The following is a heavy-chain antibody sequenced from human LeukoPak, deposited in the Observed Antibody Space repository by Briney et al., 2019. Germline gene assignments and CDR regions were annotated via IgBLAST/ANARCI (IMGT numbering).Heavy chain of an antibody. V-gene: IGHV3-23*01. CDR3: AKDRWDRPIYYFDY. Sequence: PGGSLRLSCAASGLTFSTFSTYPVSWVRQAPGKGLEWVSAISGSGGSTYYADSVKGRFTISRDNSKNTLYLQMNSLRAEDTAVYYCAKDRWDRPIYYFDYWGQGTLVTVSS. CDR1: GLTFSTFS. J-gene: IGHJ4*02. D-gene: IGHD3-3*01. CDR2: ISGSGGST.